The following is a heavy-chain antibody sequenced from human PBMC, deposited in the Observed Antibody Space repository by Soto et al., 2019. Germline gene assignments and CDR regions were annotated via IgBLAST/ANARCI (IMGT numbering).Heavy chain of an antibody. CDR2: ISGSGYRT. CDR1: GFTFSSDG. D-gene: IGHD6-13*01. Sequence: VVSRRLSCAPSGFTFSSDGINWVRQAPVKWLEWVSAISGSGYRTYYADSVKGRFIVSRDSSRNTLYLQMNSLRAEDTAVYYCAKVQFGIADSDQNDSWGPGNLVTVFS. CDR3: AKVQFGIADSDQNDS. J-gene: IGHJ5*01. V-gene: IGHV3-23*01.